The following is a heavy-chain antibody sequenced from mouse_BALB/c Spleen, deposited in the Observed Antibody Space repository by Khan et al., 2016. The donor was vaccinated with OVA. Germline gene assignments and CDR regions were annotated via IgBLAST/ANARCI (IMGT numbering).Heavy chain of an antibody. CDR1: GYSITSDYA. J-gene: IGHJ4*01. CDR3: ARAHYYGYGAMDY. Sequence: EVQLQESGPGLVKPSQSLSLTCTVTGYSITSDYAWNWIRQFPGNKLEWMGYISYSGSTSYNPSLKSRISIPRDQSQNQFFLQLNSVTSEDTATYYCARAHYYGYGAMDYWGQGTSVTVSS. V-gene: IGHV3-2*02. D-gene: IGHD1-2*01. CDR2: ISYSGST.